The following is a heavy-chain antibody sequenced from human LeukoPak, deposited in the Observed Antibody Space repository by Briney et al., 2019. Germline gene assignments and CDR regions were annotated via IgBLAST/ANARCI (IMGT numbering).Heavy chain of an antibody. CDR1: GDSVSRSDSY. CDR3: ARRRYYDGSGYLE. J-gene: IGHJ1*01. D-gene: IGHD3-22*01. Sequence: SETLSLTCSVSGDSVSRSDSYWDWIRQPPGKGLQWIGTIYYSGRTYYSPSLKSRVTMSVDTSNSQFSLNLRSVTAADTAVYYCARRRYYDGSGYLEWGQGTLLSVS. CDR2: IYYSGRT. V-gene: IGHV4-39*01.